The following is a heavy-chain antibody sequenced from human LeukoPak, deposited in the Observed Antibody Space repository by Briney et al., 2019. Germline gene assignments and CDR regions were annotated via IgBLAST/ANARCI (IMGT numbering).Heavy chain of an antibody. CDR1: GGSISSGGHY. CDR2: IYYSRST. Sequence: SETLSLTCTVSGGSISSGGHYWSWIRQHPGQGLEWIGYIYYSRSTYYDPSLKIRVTMALDTSRNQFSLDLRSVTAADTAVYYCARDRPIAAASRMDVWGQGITVTVSS. J-gene: IGHJ6*02. CDR3: ARDRPIAAASRMDV. D-gene: IGHD6-6*01. V-gene: IGHV4-31*03.